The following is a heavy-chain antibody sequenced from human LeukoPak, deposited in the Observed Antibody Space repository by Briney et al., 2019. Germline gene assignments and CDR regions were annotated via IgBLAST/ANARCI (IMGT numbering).Heavy chain of an antibody. Sequence: PGGSLRLSCSASGFSFSNYAMHWVRQAPGKGLEYFSAISTNGGHTYYADSVQGRFTISRDDSKNTLYLQMSSLRAEDTALYYCVKDLLGYCSSTSCYATGPFDYWGQGTLVTVSS. CDR2: ISTNGGHT. V-gene: IGHV3-64D*09. CDR3: VKDLLGYCSSTSCYATGPFDY. J-gene: IGHJ4*02. CDR1: GFSFSNYA. D-gene: IGHD2-2*01.